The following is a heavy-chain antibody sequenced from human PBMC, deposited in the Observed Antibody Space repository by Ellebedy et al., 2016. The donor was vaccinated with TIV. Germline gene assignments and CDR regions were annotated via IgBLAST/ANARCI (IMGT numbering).Heavy chain of an antibody. D-gene: IGHD3-3*01. CDR3: ARTFFH. V-gene: IGHV1-69*13. J-gene: IGHJ4*02. Sequence: SVKVSXXASGGTFSNYAINWVRQAPGHGLDWMGRIIPIFNTTDYAQKFQDRVTITADESTGTAYMELSSLRSEDTAVYYCARTFFHWGQGTLVTVSS. CDR1: GGTFSNYA. CDR2: IIPIFNTT.